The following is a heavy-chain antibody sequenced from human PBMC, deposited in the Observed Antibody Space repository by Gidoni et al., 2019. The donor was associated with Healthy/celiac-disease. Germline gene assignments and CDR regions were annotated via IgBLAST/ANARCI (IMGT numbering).Heavy chain of an antibody. CDR1: GFTFSSYA. CDR3: AKTSGISVVVPAAIYFDY. J-gene: IGHJ4*02. V-gene: IGHV3-23*01. D-gene: IGHD2-2*01. CDR2: ISGSGGST. Sequence: EVQLLESGGGLVQPGGSLRLSCAASGFTFSSYAMSWVRQAPGKGLEWVSAISGSGGSTYYADSVKGRFTISRDNSKNTLYLQMNSLRAEDTAVYYCAKTSGISVVVPAAIYFDYWGQGTLVTVSS.